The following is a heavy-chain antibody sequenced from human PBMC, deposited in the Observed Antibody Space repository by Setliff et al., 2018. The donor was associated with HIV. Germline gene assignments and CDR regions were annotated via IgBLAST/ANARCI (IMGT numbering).Heavy chain of an antibody. CDR2: AHYSGAI. V-gene: IGHV4-39*02. CDR1: GVSTSSSSYY. D-gene: IGHD3-3*01. Sequence: PSETLSLTCTVSGVSTSSSSYYWGWIRHSPGKGLEWIASAHYSGAIFYNPSLKSRVTMSVDTSGSRFSLKLTSVTAADTAVYYCARPSFGIGGGANFDSWGRGTLVTVSS. CDR3: ARPSFGIGGGANFDS. J-gene: IGHJ4*02.